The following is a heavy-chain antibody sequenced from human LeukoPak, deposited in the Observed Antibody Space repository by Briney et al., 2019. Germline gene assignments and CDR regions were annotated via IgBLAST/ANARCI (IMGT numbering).Heavy chain of an antibody. J-gene: IGHJ4*02. CDR1: GGTFISYA. CDR2: IIPIFGTA. V-gene: IGHV1-69*13. CDR3: ARGPPYYDFWSGYYTGNYYFDY. Sequence: SVKVSCKASGGTFISYAISWVRQAPGQGLEWMGGIIPIFGTANYAQKFQGRVTITADESTSTAYMELSSLRSEDTAVYYCARGPPYYDFWSGYYTGNYYFDYWGQGTLVTVSS. D-gene: IGHD3-3*01.